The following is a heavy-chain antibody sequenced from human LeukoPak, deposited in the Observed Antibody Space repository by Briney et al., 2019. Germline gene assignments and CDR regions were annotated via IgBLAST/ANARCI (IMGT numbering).Heavy chain of an antibody. D-gene: IGHD1-26*01. CDR2: ISGDGRGT. V-gene: IGHV3-23*02. CDR3: ARDVGGSHFFGY. CDR1: GFTFRDYG. Sequence: PGGSLRLSCAATGFTFRDYGMAWVRQAPGKGLEWVSTISGDGRGTHYGETVKGRATISRDNSKSTLSLKMNSLTDADTAVYYYARDVGGSHFFGYWGQGILVTVSS. J-gene: IGHJ4*02.